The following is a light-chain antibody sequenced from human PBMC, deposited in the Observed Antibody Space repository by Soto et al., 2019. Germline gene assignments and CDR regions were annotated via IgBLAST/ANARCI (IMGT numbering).Light chain of an antibody. CDR3: ASWDDSLNGPV. V-gene: IGLV1-44*01. J-gene: IGLJ3*02. CDR1: NPNIGSNP. CDR2: SNN. Sequence: QSVLTQPPPTSGTPGQKVTISCSGGNPNIGSNPVNWYQQVPGTAPRLLIYSNNQWPSGVPDRFSGSKSGTSASLAISGLQSEDEADYYCASWDDSLNGPVFGGGTKVTVL.